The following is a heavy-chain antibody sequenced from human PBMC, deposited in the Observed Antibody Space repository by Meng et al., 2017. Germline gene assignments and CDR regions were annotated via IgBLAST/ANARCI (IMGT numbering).Heavy chain of an antibody. CDR1: GFTFSSYD. V-gene: IGHV3-13*01. CDR3: AKLGSDY. Sequence: GQLVGSGGGLVQPGGSLRLSCAASGFTFSSYDMHWVRQATGKGLEWVSAIGTAGDTYYPGSVKGRFTISRENAKNTLYLQMNSLRVEDTALYYCAKLGSDYWGQGTLVTVSS. CDR2: IGTAGDT. J-gene: IGHJ4*02. D-gene: IGHD7-27*01.